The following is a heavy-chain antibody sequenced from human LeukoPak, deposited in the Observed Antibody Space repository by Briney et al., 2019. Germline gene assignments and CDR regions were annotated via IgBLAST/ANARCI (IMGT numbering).Heavy chain of an antibody. CDR1: GYTFTGYY. V-gene: IGHV1-2*02. CDR3: ARGLIAAAFLDWFDP. J-gene: IGHJ5*02. D-gene: IGHD6-13*01. CDR2: INPNSGGT. Sequence: ASVKVSCKASGYTFTGYYMHWVRQAPGQGLEWMGWINPNSGGTNYAQKFQGRVTMTRDTSTSTAYMELSRLRSDDTAVYYCARGLIAAAFLDWFDPWGQGTLVTVSS.